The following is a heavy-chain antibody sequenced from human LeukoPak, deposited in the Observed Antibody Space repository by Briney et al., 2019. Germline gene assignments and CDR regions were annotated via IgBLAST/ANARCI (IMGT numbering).Heavy chain of an antibody. CDR1: GYTFTGYY. CDR2: INPNSGGT. D-gene: IGHD3-10*01. J-gene: IGHJ4*02. V-gene: IGHV1-2*02. CDR3: ARGYFGSGNSYSYNAYFDS. Sequence: GASVKVSCKASGYTFTGYYMHWVRQAPGQGLEWMGWINPNSGGTNYAQKFQGRVTMSTDTSTSTVYMTLSSLRSEDTAVFYCARGYFGSGNSYSYNAYFDSWGQGTLVAVSS.